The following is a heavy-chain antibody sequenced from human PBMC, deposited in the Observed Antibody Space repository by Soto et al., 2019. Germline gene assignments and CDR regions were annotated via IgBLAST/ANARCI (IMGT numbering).Heavy chain of an antibody. V-gene: IGHV1-3*01. CDR3: ARGPSMVRGTKYWFDP. CDR2: INAGNGNT. D-gene: IGHD3-10*01. Sequence: ASVKVSCKASGYTFTSYAMHWVRQAPGQRLEWMGWINAGNGNTKYSRKFQGRVTITRDTSASTAYMELSSLRSEDTAVYDCARGPSMVRGTKYWFDPWGQGTLVTVSS. J-gene: IGHJ5*02. CDR1: GYTFTSYA.